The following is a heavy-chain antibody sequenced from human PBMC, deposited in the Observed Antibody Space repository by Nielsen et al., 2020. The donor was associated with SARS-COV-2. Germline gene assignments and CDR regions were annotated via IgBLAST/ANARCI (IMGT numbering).Heavy chain of an antibody. CDR3: ARGNGWGSYFDY. CDR1: GFTFDSYA. Sequence: GGSLRLSCAISGFTFDSYAMHWVRQAPGKGLEWVALISYDGTNKYYADSVKGRFTISRDNSKNTLYLQINSLRAEDTAVYYCARGNGWGSYFDYWGQGTLVTVSS. V-gene: IGHV3-30*04. D-gene: IGHD7-27*01. J-gene: IGHJ4*02. CDR2: ISYDGTNK.